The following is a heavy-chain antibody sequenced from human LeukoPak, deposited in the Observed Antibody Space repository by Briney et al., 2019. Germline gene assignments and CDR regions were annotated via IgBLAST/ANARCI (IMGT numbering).Heavy chain of an antibody. CDR1: GYSFTGYY. CDR3: VRVTAMTTVVTHFDY. J-gene: IGHJ4*02. CDR2: INPNSGGT. Sequence: GASVKVSCKASGYSFTGYYMHWVRQAPGQGLEWMGWINPNSGGTNYAQKFQGRVTMTRDTSISTAYMELSRLRSDDTAVYYCVRVTAMTTVVTHFDYWGQGTLVTVSS. V-gene: IGHV1-2*02. D-gene: IGHD4-23*01.